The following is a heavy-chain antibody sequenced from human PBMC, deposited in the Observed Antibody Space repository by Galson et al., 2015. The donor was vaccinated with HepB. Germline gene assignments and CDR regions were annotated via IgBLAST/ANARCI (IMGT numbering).Heavy chain of an antibody. CDR1: GGSIGIYY. V-gene: IGHV4-59*08. J-gene: IGHJ3*02. CDR2: VYNSGTT. CDR3: ARRYVPDRFSHAFDI. D-gene: IGHD2-2*01. Sequence: ETLSLTCTVSGGSIGIYYWNWIRQPPGKGLEWIGDVYNSGTTHYSPSLKSRVTMSVNTSKNQFSLKLNSVTAADTAVYYCARRYVPDRFSHAFDIWSQGTMVTVSS.